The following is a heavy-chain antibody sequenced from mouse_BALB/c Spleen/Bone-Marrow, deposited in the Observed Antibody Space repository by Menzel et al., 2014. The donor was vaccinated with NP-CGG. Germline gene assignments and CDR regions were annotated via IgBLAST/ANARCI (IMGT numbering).Heavy chain of an antibody. CDR3: ASPIYYDYPLFAY. CDR2: IWAGGST. Sequence: VKLMESGPGLVAPSQSLSITCTVSGFSLTSYGVHWVRQPPGKGREWLGVIWAGGSTNYNSALMSRLSISKDNSKSQVFLKMNSLQTDDTAMYYCASPIYYDYPLFAYWGQGTLVTVSA. CDR1: GFSLTSYG. D-gene: IGHD2-4*01. V-gene: IGHV2-9*02. J-gene: IGHJ3*01.